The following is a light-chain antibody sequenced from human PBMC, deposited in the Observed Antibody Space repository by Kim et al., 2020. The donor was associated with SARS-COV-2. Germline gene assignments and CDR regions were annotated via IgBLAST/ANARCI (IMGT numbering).Light chain of an antibody. CDR2: GAS. Sequence: EIVMTQSPATLSVSPGERATLTCRASQSVTSKLAWYQQKGGQPPRILIYGASTRATGVPARFSGSGSGTEFTLTISSLQSEDFAVYYCKQYHDWPGTFGQGTKVDIK. CDR3: KQYHDWPGT. J-gene: IGKJ1*01. CDR1: QSVTSK. V-gene: IGKV3D-15*01.